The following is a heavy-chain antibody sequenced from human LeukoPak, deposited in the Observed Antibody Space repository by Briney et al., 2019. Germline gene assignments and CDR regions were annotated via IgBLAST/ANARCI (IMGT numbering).Heavy chain of an antibody. CDR3: ARSVTFDYYYGMGV. D-gene: IGHD4-17*01. CDR2: ISSSGSTI. CDR1: GFTFSDYY. V-gene: IGHV3-11*01. J-gene: IGHJ6*02. Sequence: GGSLRLSCAASGFTFSDYYMSWIRQAPGKGLEWVSYISSSGSTIYYADSVKGRFTISRDNAKNSLYLQMNSLRAEDTAVYYCARSVTFDYYYGMGVWGQGTTVTVSS.